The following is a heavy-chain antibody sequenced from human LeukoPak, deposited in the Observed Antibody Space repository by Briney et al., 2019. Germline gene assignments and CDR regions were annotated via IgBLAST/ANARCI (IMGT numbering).Heavy chain of an antibody. CDR1: GFPFSNYG. J-gene: IGHJ6*02. CDR3: AKDSRLLRGVFLYYYYGLDV. V-gene: IGHV3-30*18. CDR2: ISYDGSKT. D-gene: IGHD3-10*01. Sequence: PGGSRRLSCAASGFPFSNYGMHWGRQAPGQGLGGVAVISYDGSKTYYADSVKGRFTISRDNSNRTLYLQVNSLRAEDTAVYYCAKDSRLLRGVFLYYYYGLDVWGQGTTVTVSS.